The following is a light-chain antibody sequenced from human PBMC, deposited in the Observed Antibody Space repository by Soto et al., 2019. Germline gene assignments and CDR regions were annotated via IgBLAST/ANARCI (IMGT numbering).Light chain of an antibody. J-gene: IGKJ4*01. V-gene: IGKV3-15*01. CDR3: QQYDSWPPLT. CDR2: GAS. CDR1: QSVSSN. Sequence: EIVMTQSPATLSVSPGERATLSCRASQSVSSNLAWYQQKPGQAPRLLIYGASTRATGIPARFSGSGSDTEFTITISSLQSEDGAVYYCQQYDSWPPLTFGGGTKVDIK.